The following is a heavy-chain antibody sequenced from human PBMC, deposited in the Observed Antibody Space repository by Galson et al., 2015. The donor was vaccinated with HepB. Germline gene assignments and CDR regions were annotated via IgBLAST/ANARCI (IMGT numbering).Heavy chain of an antibody. V-gene: IGHV4-39*07. D-gene: IGHD3-16*01. CDR1: RGSISSNNYF. J-gene: IGHJ6*02. CDR3: VRGEGLVGYYYYGVDV. CDR2: IYYSGST. Sequence: ETLSLTCTVSRGSISSNNYFWGWIRQPPGKGLEWIGTIYYSGSTFYNPSLKSRVTISIDTSKNYFSLMVNSVTAADSAVYYCVRGEGLVGYYYYGVDVWGQGTTVSVSS.